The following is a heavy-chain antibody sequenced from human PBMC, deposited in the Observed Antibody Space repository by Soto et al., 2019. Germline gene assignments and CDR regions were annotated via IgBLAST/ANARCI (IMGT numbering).Heavy chain of an antibody. D-gene: IGHD6-13*01. V-gene: IGHV3-66*01. J-gene: IGHJ6*02. CDR2: IYSGGST. CDR3: ARATAAGSWGGNGMDV. CDR1: GFTVSSNY. Sequence: VQLVESGGGLVQPGGSLRLSCAASGFTVSSNYMSWVRQAPGKGLAWGSVIYSGGSTYSADSVKGRFTISRDNSKNTLYLQMNSLRAEDTAVYYCARATAAGSWGGNGMDVWGQGTTVTVSS.